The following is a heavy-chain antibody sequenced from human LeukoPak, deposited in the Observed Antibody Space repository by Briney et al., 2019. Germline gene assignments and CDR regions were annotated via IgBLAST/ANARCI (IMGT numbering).Heavy chain of an antibody. Sequence: SETLSLTCTVSGGSITTYYWSWIRRPPGKGLEWIWFIYYNGITNYNPSLKSRVTISVDTSKNQFSLKLSSATAADTAVYYCARVSHFDSSGYSPWGQGTLVTVSS. CDR2: IYYNGIT. CDR3: ARVSHFDSSGYSP. J-gene: IGHJ4*02. V-gene: IGHV4-59*01. CDR1: GGSITTYY. D-gene: IGHD3-22*01.